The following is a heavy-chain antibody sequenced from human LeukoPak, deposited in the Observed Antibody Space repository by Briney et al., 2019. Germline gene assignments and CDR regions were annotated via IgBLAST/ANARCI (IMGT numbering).Heavy chain of an antibody. D-gene: IGHD3-3*01. J-gene: IGHJ3*02. CDR2: ISYDGSNK. CDR1: GFTFSSYS. CDR3: ANLASGRDDAFDI. V-gene: IGHV3-30*18. Sequence: PGGSLRLSCAASGFTFSSYSMNWVRQAPGKGLEWVAVISYDGSNKYYADSVKGRFTISRDNSKNTLYLQMNSLRAEDTAVYYCANLASGRDDAFDIWGQGTMVTVSS.